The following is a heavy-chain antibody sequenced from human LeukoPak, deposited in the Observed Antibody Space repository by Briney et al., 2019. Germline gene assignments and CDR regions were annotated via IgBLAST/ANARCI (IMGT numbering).Heavy chain of an antibody. V-gene: IGHV4-39*01. D-gene: IGHD3-22*01. CDR1: GGSISSSSYY. Sequence: SETLSLTCTVSGGSISSSSYYWGWIGQPPGKGLEWIGSIYYSGSTYYNPSLKSRVTISVDTSKNQFSLKLSSVTAADTAVYYCARQAGWDYYDSSGYRYWFDPWGQGTLVTVSS. J-gene: IGHJ5*02. CDR2: IYYSGST. CDR3: ARQAGWDYYDSSGYRYWFDP.